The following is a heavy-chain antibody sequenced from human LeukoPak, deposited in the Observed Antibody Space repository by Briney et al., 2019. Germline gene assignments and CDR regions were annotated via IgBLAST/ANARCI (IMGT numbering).Heavy chain of an antibody. D-gene: IGHD2-15*01. J-gene: IGHJ4*02. CDR2: IYNSGST. Sequence: SETLSLTCTVSDGSVSSGGYYWSWVRQPPGKGLEWLGYIYNSGSTNYNPSLKSRVTMSVDTSKNQFSLKLSSVTAADTAVYYCARGVITLGYYFDNWGQGTLVTVSS. CDR1: DGSVSSGGYY. CDR3: ARGVITLGYYFDN. V-gene: IGHV4-61*08.